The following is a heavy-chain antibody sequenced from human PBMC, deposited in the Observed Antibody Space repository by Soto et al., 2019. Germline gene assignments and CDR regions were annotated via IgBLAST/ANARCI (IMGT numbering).Heavy chain of an antibody. CDR3: SYDKRYSGWVDYSDMDV. V-gene: IGHV3-30*03. CDR1: GFIFSDYT. D-gene: IGHD3-9*01. J-gene: IGHJ6*04. Sequence: VQLVESGGGVVQPGGSLRLSCAASGFIFSDYTFHWVRQAPGKGLEWVSVINVDGSAKYYADSVRGRFTISRDKSKNTVFLHMNSLTTGDTAMYDCSYDKRYSGWVDYSDMDVWGAGTTVTVSS. CDR2: INVDGSAK.